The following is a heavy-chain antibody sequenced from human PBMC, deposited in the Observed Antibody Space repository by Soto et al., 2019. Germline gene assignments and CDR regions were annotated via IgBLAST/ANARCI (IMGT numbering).Heavy chain of an antibody. CDR1: GYSLTELS. CDR3: ARDLIAATWFDP. CDR2: FDPEDGET. J-gene: IGHJ5*02. V-gene: IGHV1-24*01. Sequence: TSVKVSSKVSGYSLTELSMHWVRQAPGKGLEWMGGFDPEDGETIYAQKLQGRVTMTTDTSTSTAYMELRSLRSDDTAVYHCARDLIAATWFDPWGQGTLVTV. D-gene: IGHD6-13*01.